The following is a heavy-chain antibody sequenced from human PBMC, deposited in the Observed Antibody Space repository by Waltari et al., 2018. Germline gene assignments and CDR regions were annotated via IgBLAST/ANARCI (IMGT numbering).Heavy chain of an antibody. J-gene: IGHJ5*02. V-gene: IGHV4-38-2*01. D-gene: IGHD3-22*01. CDR2: IYHSGST. CDR1: GCAISSGYS. CDR3: ARQGLGSENSGWRWDWFDP. Sequence: QVQLQESGPGLAKPSETLSLTCAVSGCAISSGYSCGWARPPPGKGLEWIGTIYHSGSTYYNPSLKSLVTISVDMSKNQFSLKPTSVTAADTALYYCARQGLGSENSGWRWDWFDPWGQGTLVTVSS.